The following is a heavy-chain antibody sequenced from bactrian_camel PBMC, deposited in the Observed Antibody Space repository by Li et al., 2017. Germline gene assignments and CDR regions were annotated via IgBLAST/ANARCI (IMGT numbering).Heavy chain of an antibody. J-gene: IGHJ4*01. D-gene: IGHD6*01. CDR3: TTGLMPGNRY. Sequence: QVQLVESGGGSVQAGGSLRLSCVASGYTGGRHCMAWFRQAPGKEREGVASIRTGYPYTSDYADSVKGRFTISQDNAKNTLYLQLNGLQTDDTAMYYCTTGLMPGNRYWGQGTQVTVS. V-gene: IGHV3S1*01. CDR2: IRTGYPYTS. CDR1: GYTGGRHC.